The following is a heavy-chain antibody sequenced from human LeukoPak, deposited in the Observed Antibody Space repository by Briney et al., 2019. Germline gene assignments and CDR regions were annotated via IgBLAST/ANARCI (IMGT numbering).Heavy chain of an antibody. J-gene: IGHJ5*02. CDR3: ARLGRRGNWFDP. Sequence: GRSLRLSCAASGFTFSGYGMHWVRQAPGKGLEWVAVIWYDGSNKYYADSVKGRFTISRDNSKNTLYLQMNSLRAEDTAVYYCARLGRRGNWFDPWGQGTLVTVSS. CDR1: GFTFSGYG. D-gene: IGHD1-26*01. V-gene: IGHV3-33*01. CDR2: IWYDGSNK.